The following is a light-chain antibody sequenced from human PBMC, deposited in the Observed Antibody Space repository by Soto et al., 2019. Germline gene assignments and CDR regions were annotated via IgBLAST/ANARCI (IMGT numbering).Light chain of an antibody. Sequence: EIVMTQSPATLSVSPGERATLSCRASQSINSNLAWYQQKPGQAPRLLIYGASTRAADIPARYSASGSGTEFTLTIRRLQSEDFASYYCQQYNAWPPLTFGGGTKVEIK. V-gene: IGKV3-15*01. CDR1: QSINSN. J-gene: IGKJ4*02. CDR3: QQYNAWPPLT. CDR2: GAS.